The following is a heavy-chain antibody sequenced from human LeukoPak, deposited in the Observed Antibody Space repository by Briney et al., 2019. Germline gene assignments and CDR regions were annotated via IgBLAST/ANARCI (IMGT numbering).Heavy chain of an antibody. CDR2: ITSSSSAI. V-gene: IGHV3-48*01. CDR1: GFTFSGYS. D-gene: IGHD1-26*01. J-gene: IGHJ4*02. Sequence: PGGSLRLSCAASGFTFSGYSMNWVRQAPGKGLEWVSYITSSSSAIYYADSVKGRFTISRDNAKNSLYLQMNSLRAEDTAVYYCVRVRGSYHFDYWGQGTMVTVSS. CDR3: VRVRGSYHFDY.